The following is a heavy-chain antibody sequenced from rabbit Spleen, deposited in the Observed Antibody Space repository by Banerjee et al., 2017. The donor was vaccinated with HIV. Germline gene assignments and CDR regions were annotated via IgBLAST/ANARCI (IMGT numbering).Heavy chain of an antibody. CDR1: GFSFSKNA. CDR2: ITTFTNSA. Sequence: QSVEESGGDLVKPGGTLTLTCTVSGFSFSKNAMCWVRQAPGKGLEWIACITTFTNSAHYASWAKGRFTISKTSSTTVTLQMTSLTAADTATYFCARDKGTFSVYPYVAYVYDLWGQGTLVTVS. J-gene: IGHJ3*01. CDR3: ARDKGTFSVYPYVAYVYDL. D-gene: IGHD6-1*01. V-gene: IGHV1S40*01.